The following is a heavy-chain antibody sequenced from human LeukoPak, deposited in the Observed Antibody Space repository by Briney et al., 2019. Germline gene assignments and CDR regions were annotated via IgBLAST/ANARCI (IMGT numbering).Heavy chain of an antibody. J-gene: IGHJ4*02. D-gene: IGHD2-15*01. CDR1: GGTFSSYA. CDR3: ARVSGGGRVAFHPPDY. Sequence: SVKVSCKASGGTFSSYAISWVRQAPGQGLEWMGGIIPIFGTANYAQKFQGRVTITTDESTSTAYMELSSLRSEDTAVYYCARVSGGGRVAFHPPDYWGQGTLVTVSS. CDR2: IIPIFGTA. V-gene: IGHV1-69*05.